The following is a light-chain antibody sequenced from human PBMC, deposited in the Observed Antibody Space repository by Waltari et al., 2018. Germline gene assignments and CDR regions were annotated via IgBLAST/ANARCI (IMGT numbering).Light chain of an antibody. CDR2: GVN. CDR1: GSNIGAGSD. V-gene: IGLV1-40*01. CDR3: QSYDTTLSVV. Sequence: QSVLTQPPSVSGAPGQRVTISCSGSGSNIGAGSDVHWYRQLPGKAPPLLIYGVNTRPPGVSDRFSGSQFDTSASLAIAGLQADDEADYYCQSYDTTLSVVFGGGTKLTVL. J-gene: IGLJ2*01.